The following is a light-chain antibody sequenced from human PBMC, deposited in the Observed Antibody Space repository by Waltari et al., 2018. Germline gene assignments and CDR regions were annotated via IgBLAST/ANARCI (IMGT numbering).Light chain of an antibody. Sequence: EIVLTQSPAILSLSPGERATLSCRASQSVASYLAWYQQKPGQAPRLLIYDASNRASGIPARFSGSGSGTDFTLTISSLEPEDFAVYYCQQRIGWPPWTFGQGTRLEIK. V-gene: IGKV3-11*01. CDR2: DAS. CDR3: QQRIGWPPWT. CDR1: QSVASY. J-gene: IGKJ5*01.